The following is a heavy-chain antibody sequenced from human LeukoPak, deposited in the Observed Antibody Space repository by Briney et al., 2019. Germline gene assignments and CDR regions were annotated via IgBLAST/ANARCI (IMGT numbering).Heavy chain of an antibody. CDR1: GFTFSSYA. D-gene: IGHD1-1*01. CDR2: CGTDGDT. Sequence: GSLRLSCAASGFTFSSYAMNWGRQAPGKGLEWVSACGTDGDTYYADSVRGRFTISRDNAKHTVYLQMSSLRAEDTAVYYCAQKTPGTHPFDFWGQGTLVTVSP. J-gene: IGHJ4*02. CDR3: AQKTPGTHPFDF. V-gene: IGHV3-23*01.